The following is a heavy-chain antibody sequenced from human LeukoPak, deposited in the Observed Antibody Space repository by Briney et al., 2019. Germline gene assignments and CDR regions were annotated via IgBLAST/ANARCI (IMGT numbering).Heavy chain of an antibody. D-gene: IGHD6-19*01. CDR3: APGLGSGLYDAFDI. CDR1: GFTFDDYA. Sequence: PGGSLRLSCAASGFTFDDYAMHWVRQAPGKGLEWVSGISWNSGSIGYADSVKGRFTISRDNAKNSLYLQMNSLRAEDTALYYCAPGLGSGLYDAFDIWGQGTMVTVSS. V-gene: IGHV3-9*01. J-gene: IGHJ3*02. CDR2: ISWNSGSI.